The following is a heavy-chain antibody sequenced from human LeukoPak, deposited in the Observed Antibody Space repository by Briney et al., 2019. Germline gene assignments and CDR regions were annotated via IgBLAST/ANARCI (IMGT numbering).Heavy chain of an antibody. V-gene: IGHV3-74*01. CDR1: GFTFSSYW. CDR3: AKSPGYYDSSGSFIDY. D-gene: IGHD3-22*01. Sequence: GSLRLSCAASGFTFSSYWMHWVRQAPGKGLVWVSRINSDGSSTSYADSVKGRFTISRDNAKNTLYLQMNSLRAEDTAVYYCAKSPGYYDSSGSFIDYWGQGTLVTVSS. CDR2: INSDGSST. J-gene: IGHJ4*02.